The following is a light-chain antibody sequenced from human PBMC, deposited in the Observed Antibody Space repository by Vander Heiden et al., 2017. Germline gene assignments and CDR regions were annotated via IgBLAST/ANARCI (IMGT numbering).Light chain of an antibody. CDR1: QSVLYSSNNENY. Sequence: DIVMTQSPDSLAVSLGDRASISCLSSQSVLYSSNNENYLAWYQQKPGQPPKLLIDWASTRESGVPDRFSGSGSGTNFTLTISSLQAEDVACYYCQQYHSAPITFGQGTRLEIK. J-gene: IGKJ5*01. CDR3: QQYHSAPIT. V-gene: IGKV4-1*01. CDR2: WAS.